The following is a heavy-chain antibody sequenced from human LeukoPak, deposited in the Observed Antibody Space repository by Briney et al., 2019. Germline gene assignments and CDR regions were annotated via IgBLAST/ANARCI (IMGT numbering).Heavy chain of an antibody. V-gene: IGHV1-46*01. J-gene: IGHJ4*02. CDR3: ARAEWAVAGPRFDY. CDR2: INPSGGST. D-gene: IGHD6-19*01. CDR1: GYTFTSYY. Sequence: ASVKVSCKASGYTFTSYYMHWVRQAPGQGLEWMGIINPSGGSTSHAQNFQGRVTMTWDTLTSTVYMELSSLRPEDTAVYYCARAEWAVAGPRFDYWGQGTLVTVSS.